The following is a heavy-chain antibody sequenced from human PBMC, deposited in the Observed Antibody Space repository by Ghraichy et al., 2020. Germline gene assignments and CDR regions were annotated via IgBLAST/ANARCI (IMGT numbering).Heavy chain of an antibody. CDR3: ARGTTVTTGGGAFDI. J-gene: IGHJ3*02. D-gene: IGHD4-17*01. Sequence: SETLSLTCAVSGYSISSGYYWGWIRQSPGKGLEWIGSIYHSGSTYYNPSLKSRVTISVDMPKNQFSLKLSSVTAADAAVYYCARGTTVTTGGGAFDIWGQGTMVTVSS. V-gene: IGHV4-38-2*01. CDR1: GYSISSGYY. CDR2: IYHSGST.